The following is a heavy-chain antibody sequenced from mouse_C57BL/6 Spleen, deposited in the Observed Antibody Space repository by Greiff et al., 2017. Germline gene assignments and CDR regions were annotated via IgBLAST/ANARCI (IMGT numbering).Heavy chain of an antibody. CDR2: IYPRSGNT. CDR3: ARCQLLRYPDY. Sequence: QVQLKQSGAELARPGASVKLSCKASGYTFTSYGISWVKQRTGQGLEWIGEIYPRSGNTYYNEKFKGKATLTADKSSSTAYMELRSLTSEDSAVYFCARCQLLRYPDYWGQGTTLTVSS. V-gene: IGHV1-81*01. J-gene: IGHJ2*01. CDR1: GYTFTSYG. D-gene: IGHD1-1*01.